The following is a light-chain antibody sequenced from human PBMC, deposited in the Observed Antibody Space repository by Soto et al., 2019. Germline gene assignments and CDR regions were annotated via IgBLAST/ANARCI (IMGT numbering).Light chain of an antibody. CDR1: QSVSSTF. CDR3: QQYGTSLWT. Sequence: EIVLTQSPGTLSLSPGERATLSCRDSQSVSSTFLAWYQQKPGQAPRLLIYGASSRATGIPDRFSGSASGTTFTLTIRRLEPEDLAVYYCQQYGTSLWTFGQGTKVEIK. V-gene: IGKV3-20*01. CDR2: GAS. J-gene: IGKJ1*01.